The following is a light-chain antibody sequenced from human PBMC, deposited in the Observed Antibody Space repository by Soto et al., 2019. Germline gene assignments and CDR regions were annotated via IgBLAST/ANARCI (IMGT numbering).Light chain of an antibody. CDR2: AAS. CDR3: RQYDSSPQT. J-gene: IGKJ1*01. CDR1: QSVSRNY. Sequence: EIVLTQSPGTLSLSPGERATLSCRASQSVSRNYLAWYQQKPGQAPRLLIYAASSRATGIRDRFSGSGSGTDFTLTISRLEPEDFAVYYCRQYDSSPQTFGRGTKVEIK. V-gene: IGKV3-20*01.